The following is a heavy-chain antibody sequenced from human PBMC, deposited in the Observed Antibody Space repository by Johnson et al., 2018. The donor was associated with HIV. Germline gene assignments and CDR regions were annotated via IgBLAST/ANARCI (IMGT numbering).Heavy chain of an antibody. CDR2: ISSSGSTI. CDR1: GFTFSDYY. Sequence: QVQLVESGGGLVKPGGSLRLSCAASGFTFSDYYMSWIRQAPGKGLEWVSYISSSGSTIYYADSVKGRFTISRDNAKNSLYLQMNSLRAEDTAGYYCARDWVQAPDYYDPVFFDIWGQGTMVTVSS. J-gene: IGHJ3*02. CDR3: ARDWVQAPDYYDPVFFDI. D-gene: IGHD3-22*01. V-gene: IGHV3-11*04.